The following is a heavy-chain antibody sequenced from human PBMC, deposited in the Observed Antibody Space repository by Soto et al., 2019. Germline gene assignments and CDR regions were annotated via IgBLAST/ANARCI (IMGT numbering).Heavy chain of an antibody. CDR3: AKAHFDLWSGTRDYFDS. D-gene: IGHD3-3*01. CDR2: ISYDGSEK. V-gene: IGHV3-30*18. CDR1: GFNFRNYG. Sequence: QVQLVESGGGVVQPGRSLRISCAASGFNFRNYGMHWVRQAPGKGLEWVAVISYDGSEKFYADSVKGRFTISRDNSKDTLDLQMNGLRTGDTAVYYCAKAHFDLWSGTRDYFDSWGQGILVTVS. J-gene: IGHJ4*02.